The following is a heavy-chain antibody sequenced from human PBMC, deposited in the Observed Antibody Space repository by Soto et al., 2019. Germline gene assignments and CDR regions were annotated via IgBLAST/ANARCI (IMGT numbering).Heavy chain of an antibody. Sequence: PGESLKISCKGSGYSFTSYWIGWVRQMPGKGLEWMGIIYPGDSDTRYSPSFQGQVTISRDNAKNSLSLQMNSLRAEDTAVYYCANLAKNYYHYMDVWGKGTTVTVSS. CDR3: ANLAKNYYHYMDV. CDR2: IYPGDSDT. J-gene: IGHJ6*03. D-gene: IGHD1-26*01. V-gene: IGHV5-51*01. CDR1: GYSFTSYW.